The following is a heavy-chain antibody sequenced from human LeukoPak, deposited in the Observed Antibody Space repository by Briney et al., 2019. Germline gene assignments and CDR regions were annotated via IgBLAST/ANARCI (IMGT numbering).Heavy chain of an antibody. V-gene: IGHV4-34*01. CDR2: INHSGST. J-gene: IGHJ6*04. CDR1: GGSFSGYY. CDR3: ARGLSSGMDV. Sequence: SETLSLTCAVYGGSFSGYYWSWIRQPPGKGLEWIGEINHSGSTNYNPSLKSRVTISVDTSKNQFSLKLSSVTAADTAVYYCARGLSSGMDVWAKGPRSPSPQ.